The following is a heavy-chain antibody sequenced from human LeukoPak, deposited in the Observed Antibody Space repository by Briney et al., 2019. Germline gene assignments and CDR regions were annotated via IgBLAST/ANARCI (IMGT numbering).Heavy chain of an antibody. J-gene: IGHJ4*02. Sequence: GGSLRLSCAASGFTFSSHGMNWVRQAPGKGLEWVSGIIPSGHTTYYADSVRGRFTISRDNAKNSLYLQMNSLRAEDTAVYYCARDTYYYDSSGYFDYWGQGTLVTVSS. CDR1: GFTFSSHG. D-gene: IGHD3-22*01. CDR3: ARDTYYYDSSGYFDY. CDR2: IIPSGHTT. V-gene: IGHV3-23*01.